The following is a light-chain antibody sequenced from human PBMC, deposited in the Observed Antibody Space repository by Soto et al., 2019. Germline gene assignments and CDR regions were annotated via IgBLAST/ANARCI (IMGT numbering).Light chain of an antibody. CDR2: GNS. Sequence: QSVLTQPPSVSGAXGQRVXXXCTGSSSNIGAGYDVHWYQQLPGTAPKLLIYGNSNRPSGVPDRFSGSKSGTSASLAITGLQAEDEADYYCQSYDSSLSVVFGGGTKLTVL. V-gene: IGLV1-40*01. CDR1: SSNIGAGYD. J-gene: IGLJ2*01. CDR3: QSYDSSLSVV.